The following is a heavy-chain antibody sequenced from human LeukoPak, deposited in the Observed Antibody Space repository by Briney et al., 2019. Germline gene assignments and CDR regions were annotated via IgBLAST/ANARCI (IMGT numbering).Heavy chain of an antibody. CDR3: ARDRDYYDSSGSLGGYYYMDV. D-gene: IGHD3-22*01. CDR2: ISSSSSYI. CDR1: GFTFSSYS. Sequence: PGGSLRLSCAASGFTFSSYSMNWVRQAPGKGLEWVSSISSSSSYICYADSVKGRFTISRDNATNSLYLQMNSLRAEDTAVYYCARDRDYYDSSGSLGGYYYMDVWGKGTTVTVSS. V-gene: IGHV3-21*01. J-gene: IGHJ6*03.